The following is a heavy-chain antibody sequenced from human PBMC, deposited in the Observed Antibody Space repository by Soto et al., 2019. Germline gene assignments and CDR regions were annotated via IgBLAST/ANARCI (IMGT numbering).Heavy chain of an antibody. CDR2: ISSSSSYT. Sequence: QVQLVESGGGLVKPGGSLRLSCVASGFTFSDYTMSWIRKAPGKGLGGVSYISSSSSYTNYADSVKGRFTISRDNAKNSLYLQMNSLRAEDTAVYYCARDHHRYSGYDYVDYWGQGTLVTVSS. V-gene: IGHV3-11*05. CDR3: ARDHHRYSGYDYVDY. CDR1: GFTFSDYT. D-gene: IGHD5-12*01. J-gene: IGHJ4*02.